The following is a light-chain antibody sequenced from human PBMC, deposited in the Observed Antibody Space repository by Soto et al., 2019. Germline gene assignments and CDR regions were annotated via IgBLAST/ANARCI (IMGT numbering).Light chain of an antibody. Sequence: EIVLTQSPGTLSLSPGERATLSCRASQSVRSNYLTWYQQKPGQAPRLLIYGASSRATGIPDRFSGSGSGTDFTLTISRLEPEDFGVYYCQQYGSTPLTFGGGTKVEIK. CDR2: GAS. CDR1: QSVRSNY. J-gene: IGKJ4*01. V-gene: IGKV3-20*01. CDR3: QQYGSTPLT.